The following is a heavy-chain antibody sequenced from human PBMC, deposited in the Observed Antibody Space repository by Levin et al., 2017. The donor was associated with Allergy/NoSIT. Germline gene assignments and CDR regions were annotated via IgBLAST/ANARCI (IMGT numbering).Heavy chain of an antibody. CDR1: GFTFGDYA. CDR2: LRSIRHGGTS. Sequence: GGSLRLSCTASGFTFGDYAMSWFRQAPGKGLEWVAFLRSIRHGGTSEYAASVKVRFIISRDDSKSIAYLQMNSLKIEDTAMYYCTRDIAARHWFDPWGQGTQVTVSS. CDR3: TRDIAARHWFDP. V-gene: IGHV3-49*03. J-gene: IGHJ5*02. D-gene: IGHD6-6*01.